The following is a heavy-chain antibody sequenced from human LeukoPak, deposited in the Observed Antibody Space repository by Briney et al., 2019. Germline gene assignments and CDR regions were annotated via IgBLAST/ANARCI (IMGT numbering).Heavy chain of an antibody. J-gene: IGHJ5*02. D-gene: IGHD4/OR15-4a*01. CDR3: AGHQDYGLNPNWFDP. Sequence: GGSLRLSCSASGFSFSYFWMSWVRQAPGKGLEWVANINQDGSETYFVNSVKGRFSISRDNAKDSVYLQMNSMRAEDTAMYYCAGHQDYGLNPNWFDPWGQGTPVTVSS. CDR2: INQDGSET. CDR1: GFSFSYFW. V-gene: IGHV3-7*01.